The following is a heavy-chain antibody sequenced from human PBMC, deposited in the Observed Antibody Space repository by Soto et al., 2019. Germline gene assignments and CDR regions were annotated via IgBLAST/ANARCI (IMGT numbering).Heavy chain of an antibody. J-gene: IGHJ6*02. CDR2: IIPIFGTA. Sequence: SVKVSCKASGGTFSSYAISWVRQAPGQGLEWMGGIIPIFGTANYAQKFQGRVTITADESTSTAYMGLSSLRSEDTAVYYCARVGCSGGSCYYGMDVWGQGTTVTVSS. V-gene: IGHV1-69*13. D-gene: IGHD2-15*01. CDR3: ARVGCSGGSCYYGMDV. CDR1: GGTFSSYA.